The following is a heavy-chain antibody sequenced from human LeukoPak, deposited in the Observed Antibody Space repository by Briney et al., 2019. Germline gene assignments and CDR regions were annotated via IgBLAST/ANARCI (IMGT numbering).Heavy chain of an antibody. CDR3: ARGRGYYDAQEDFDY. CDR2: IYYSGST. CDR1: GGSISSGGYY. J-gene: IGHJ4*02. D-gene: IGHD3-22*01. Sequence: PSETLSLTCTVSGGSISSGGYYWSWIRQHPGKGLEWIGYIYYSGSTYYNPSLKSRVTISVDTSKNQFSLKLSSVTAADTAVYYCARGRGYYDAQEDFDYWGQGTLVTVSS. V-gene: IGHV4-31*03.